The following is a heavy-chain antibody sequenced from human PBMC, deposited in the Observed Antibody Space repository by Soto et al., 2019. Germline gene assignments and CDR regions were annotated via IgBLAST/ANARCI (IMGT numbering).Heavy chain of an antibody. D-gene: IGHD2-2*01. CDR1: GFTFSSYG. V-gene: IGHV3-33*01. CDR2: IWYDGSNK. J-gene: IGHJ4*02. CDR3: ARDPYCSSTSCFHYFDY. Sequence: GGSLRLSCAASGFTFSSYGMHWVRQAPGKGLEWVAVIWYDGSNKYYADSVKGRFTISRDNSKNTLYLQMNSLRAEDTAVYYCARDPYCSSTSCFHYFDYWGQGTLVTVSS.